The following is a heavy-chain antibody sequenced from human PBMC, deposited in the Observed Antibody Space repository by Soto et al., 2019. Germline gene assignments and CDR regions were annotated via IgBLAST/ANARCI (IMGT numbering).Heavy chain of an antibody. CDR2: IHHSGST. CDR3: AVDFSNSYYFDS. CDR1: SYSISSGFY. Sequence: PSETLSLTXDVSSYSISSGFYWGWIRQSPGKGLQWIANIHHSGSTHYNPSLKSRVTISVDTSKNQFSLKLTSVTAADTAVYYCAVDFSNSYYFDSWGQGTLVTVSS. J-gene: IGHJ4*02. D-gene: IGHD3-9*01. V-gene: IGHV4-38-2*01.